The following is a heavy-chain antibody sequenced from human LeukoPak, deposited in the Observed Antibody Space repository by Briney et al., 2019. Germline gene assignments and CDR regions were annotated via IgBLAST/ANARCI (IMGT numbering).Heavy chain of an antibody. CDR3: ARDYILTGYLDY. CDR1: GFTFSSYA. D-gene: IGHD3-9*01. J-gene: IGHJ4*02. V-gene: IGHV3-30*04. CDR2: ISYDGSNK. Sequence: GGSLRLSCAASGFTFSSYAMHWVRQAPGKGLEWVAVISYDGSNKYYADSVKGRFTISRDNSKNTLYLQMNSLRAEDTAVYYCARDYILTGYLDYRGQGTLVTVSS.